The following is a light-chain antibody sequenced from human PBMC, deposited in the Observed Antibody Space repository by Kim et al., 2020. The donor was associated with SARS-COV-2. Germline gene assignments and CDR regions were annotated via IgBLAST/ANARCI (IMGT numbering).Light chain of an antibody. Sequence: GKTVTISCTRGSGSVASNYVQWYQQRPGSAPTTMIYEDNQRPSGVPDRFSGSIDSSSNSASLTISGLKTEDEADYYCQSYDSSNVVFGGGTQLTVL. CDR3: QSYDSSNVV. CDR1: SGSVASNY. CDR2: EDN. J-gene: IGLJ2*01. V-gene: IGLV6-57*03.